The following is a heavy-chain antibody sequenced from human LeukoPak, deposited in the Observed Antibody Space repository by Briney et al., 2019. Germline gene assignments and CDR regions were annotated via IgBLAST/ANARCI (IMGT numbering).Heavy chain of an antibody. Sequence: ASVKVSCKASGYTFTSYGISWVRQAPGQGLQWMGWISAYNGNTNYAQKLQGRVTMTTDTSTSTAYMELRSLSSDDTGVYHCNLVTAISAFNIWGQGTMVTVSS. J-gene: IGHJ3*02. D-gene: IGHD2-21*02. CDR1: GYTFTSYG. CDR3: NLVTAISAFNI. CDR2: ISAYNGNT. V-gene: IGHV1-18*01.